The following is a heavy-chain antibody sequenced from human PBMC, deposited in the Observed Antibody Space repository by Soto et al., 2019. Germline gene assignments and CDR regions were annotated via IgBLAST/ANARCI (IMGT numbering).Heavy chain of an antibody. Sequence: SETLSLTCTVSGGSISSGGYYWSWIRQHPGKGLEWIGYIYYSGSTYYNPSLKSRVTISVDTSKNQFSLKLSSVTAADTAVSFCASGTTTAECDXGYWGQGTLVTVSS. CDR2: IYYSGST. CDR3: ASGTTTAECDXGY. V-gene: IGHV4-31*03. D-gene: IGHD4-17*01. J-gene: IGHJ4*02. CDR1: GGSISSGGYY.